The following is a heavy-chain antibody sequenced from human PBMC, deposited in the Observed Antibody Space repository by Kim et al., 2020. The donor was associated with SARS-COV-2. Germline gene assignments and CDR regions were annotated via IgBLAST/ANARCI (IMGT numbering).Heavy chain of an antibody. J-gene: IGHJ5*02. Sequence: SETLSLTCTVSGGSISSSSYYWGWIRQPPGKGLEWIGSIYYSRSTYYNPSLKSRVTISVDTSKNQFSLKLSSVTAADTAMYYCARHEETLYNWFDPWCQGTLVTVSS. CDR1: GGSISSSSYY. CDR2: IYYSRST. CDR3: ARHEETLYNWFDP. V-gene: IGHV4-39*01.